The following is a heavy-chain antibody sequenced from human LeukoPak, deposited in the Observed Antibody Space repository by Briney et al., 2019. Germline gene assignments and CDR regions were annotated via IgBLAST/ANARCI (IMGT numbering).Heavy chain of an antibody. V-gene: IGHV3-64D*06. CDR2: ISGNGGST. J-gene: IGHJ5*02. Sequence: GGSLRLSCSASGFTFNSFAIHWVRQAPGKGLEYVSVISGNGGSTYYADSVKGRFTISRDNSENTVYLQMSSLRPEDTAVYYCVKDHRLAGDWFDPWGQGTLVTVSS. CDR1: GFTFNSFA. CDR3: VKDHRLAGDWFDP.